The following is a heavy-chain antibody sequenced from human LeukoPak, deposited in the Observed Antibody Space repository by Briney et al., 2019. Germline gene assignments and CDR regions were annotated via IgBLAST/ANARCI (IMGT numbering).Heavy chain of an antibody. D-gene: IGHD7-27*01. CDR1: GGSFSGYY. J-gene: IGHJ5*02. V-gene: IGHV4-34*01. Sequence: PSETLSLTCAVYGGSFSGYYWSWIRQPPGKELEGIGEINHSGSTNYNPSLKSRVTISVDTSKNQFSLKLSSVTAADTAVYYCASERQTLGYNWFDPWGQGTLVTVSS. CDR3: ASERQTLGYNWFDP. CDR2: INHSGST.